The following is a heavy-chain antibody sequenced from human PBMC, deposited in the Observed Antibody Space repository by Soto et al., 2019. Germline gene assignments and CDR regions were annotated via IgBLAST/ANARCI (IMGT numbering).Heavy chain of an antibody. V-gene: IGHV4-38-2*02. J-gene: IGHJ5*02. D-gene: IGHD2-2*01. CDR1: GYSISSGYY. CDR2: IYHSGST. CDR3: ARDGEERDIVVVPAAHAT. Sequence: SETLSLSCAVSGYSISSGYYWGWIRQPPGKGLEWIGSIYHSGSTYYNPSLKSRVTISVDTSKNQFSLKLSSVTAADTAVYYCARDGEERDIVVVPAAHATWGQGTLVTVSS.